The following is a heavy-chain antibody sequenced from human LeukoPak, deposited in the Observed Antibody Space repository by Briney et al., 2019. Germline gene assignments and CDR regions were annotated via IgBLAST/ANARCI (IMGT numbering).Heavy chain of an antibody. Sequence: GGSLRLSCAASGFTFSTYWMHWVRQAPGKGLVWVSRINTDGSSTYYADSVKGRFTISRDNAKNTLYLQMNSLRAEDTAVYYCATGPLNDYGMGDWGQGTTVTVSS. V-gene: IGHV3-74*01. CDR1: GFTFSTYW. CDR3: ATGPLNDYGMGD. CDR2: INTDGSST. J-gene: IGHJ6*02.